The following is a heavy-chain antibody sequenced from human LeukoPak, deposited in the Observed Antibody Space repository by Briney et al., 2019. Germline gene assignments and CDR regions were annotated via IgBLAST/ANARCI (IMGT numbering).Heavy chain of an antibody. CDR3: ARDLYYYGSGRYYNFDS. Sequence: ASVTVSCKASGYTFTSYYMHWVRQAPGQGLEWMGIINPSGGSTSYAQKFQGRVTMTRDTSTSTVYMELSSLRSEDTAVYYCARDLYYYGSGRYYNFDSWGQGTLVTVSS. J-gene: IGHJ4*02. CDR1: GYTFTSYY. D-gene: IGHD3-10*01. CDR2: INPSGGST. V-gene: IGHV1-46*01.